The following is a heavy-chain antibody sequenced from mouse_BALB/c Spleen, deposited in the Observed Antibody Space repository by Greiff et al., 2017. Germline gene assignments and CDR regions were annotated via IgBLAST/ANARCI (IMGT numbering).Heavy chain of an antibody. D-gene: IGHD2-14*01. CDR1: GFTFSDYY. J-gene: IGHJ4*01. CDR2: ISDGGSYT. CDR3: ARGDYRYDDAMDY. Sequence: DVKLVESGGGLVKPGGSLKLSCAASGFTFSDYYMYWVRQTPEKRLEWVATISDGGSYTYYPDSVKGRFTISRDNAKNNLYLQMSSLKSEDTAMYYCARGDYRYDDAMDYWGQGTSVTVSS. V-gene: IGHV5-4*02.